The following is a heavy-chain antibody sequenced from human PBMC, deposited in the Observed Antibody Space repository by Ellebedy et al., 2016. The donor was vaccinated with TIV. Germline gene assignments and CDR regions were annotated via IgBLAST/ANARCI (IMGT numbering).Heavy chain of an antibody. D-gene: IGHD1-26*01. CDR1: GFIFSDYY. CDR3: ARDTRFIDHQHNWFDP. CDR2: ISSSGTAI. Sequence: GESLKISCAASGFIFSDYYMSWIRQAPGKGLEWVSYISSSGTAIYYADSVKGRFTISRDNAKNSLYLQTSSLRADDTAVYYCARDTRFIDHQHNWFDPWGQGTLVTVSS. V-gene: IGHV3-11*01. J-gene: IGHJ5*02.